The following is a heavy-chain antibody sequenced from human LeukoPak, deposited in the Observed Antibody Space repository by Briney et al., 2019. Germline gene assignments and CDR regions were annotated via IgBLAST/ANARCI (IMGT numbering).Heavy chain of an antibody. CDR2: ISYDGSNT. J-gene: IGHJ4*02. CDR3: ARDAYCGGDCLYYFDY. Sequence: GGCLRLSRAASVFTLRGYAINSGAQAPGKGLEGVPVISYDGSNTYYADSVKGRFTISRDNAKNSLYLQMNSLRAEDTAVYYCARDAYCGGDCLYYFDYWGQGTLVTVSS. V-gene: IGHV3-30-3*01. D-gene: IGHD2-21*02. CDR1: VFTLRGYA.